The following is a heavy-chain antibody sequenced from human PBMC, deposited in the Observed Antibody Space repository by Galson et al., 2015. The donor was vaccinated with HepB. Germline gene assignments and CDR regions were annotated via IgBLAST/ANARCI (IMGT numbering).Heavy chain of an antibody. D-gene: IGHD1-26*01. J-gene: IGHJ5*02. Sequence: SETLSLTCTVSGYSISSGYYWGWIRQPPGKGLEWIGSIYHSGSTYYNPSLKSRVTISVDTSKNQFSLKLSSVTAADTAVYYCARIVTGGVSRFDPWGQGTLVTVSS. V-gene: IGHV4-38-2*02. CDR2: IYHSGST. CDR3: ARIVTGGVSRFDP. CDR1: GYSISSGYY.